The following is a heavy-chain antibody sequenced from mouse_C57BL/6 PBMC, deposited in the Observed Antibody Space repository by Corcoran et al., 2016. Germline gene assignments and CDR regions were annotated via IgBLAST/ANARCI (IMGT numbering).Heavy chain of an antibody. CDR3: ASLITTVPPFDY. CDR2: IYPGDGDT. V-gene: IGHV1-80*01. Sequence: QVQLQQSGAELVKPGASVKISCKASGYAFSSYWMNWVKQRPGKGLEWIGQIYPGDGDTNYNGKFKGKATLTADKSSSTASMQLSSLTSEDSAVYFCASLITTVPPFDYWGQGTTLTVSS. J-gene: IGHJ2*01. CDR1: GYAFSSYW. D-gene: IGHD1-1*01.